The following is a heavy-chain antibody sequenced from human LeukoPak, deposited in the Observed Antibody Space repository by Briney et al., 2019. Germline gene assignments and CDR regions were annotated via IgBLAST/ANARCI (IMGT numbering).Heavy chain of an antibody. D-gene: IGHD3-3*01. CDR1: GFTFSSYV. V-gene: IGHV3-23*01. Sequence: GGSLRLSCAASGFTFSSYVMSWVRQASGRGLEWVSAIRGNGRRTDYADSVKGRFTISRDNSKNTLYLQMSSLRAEDTAVYYCAKAGYDMYYFDYWGQGARVTVSS. J-gene: IGHJ4*02. CDR3: AKAGYDMYYFDY. CDR2: IRGNGRRT.